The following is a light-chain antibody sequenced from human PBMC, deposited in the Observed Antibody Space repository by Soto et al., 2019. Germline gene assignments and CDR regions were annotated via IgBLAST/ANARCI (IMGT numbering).Light chain of an antibody. CDR2: WAS. Sequence: DIVMTQSPDSLAVSLGERATINCKSSQSVLYSSNNKNYLAWYQQKPGQPPKLLIYWASTRESGVPDRFSGSGSGTDFTLTISSLQAEDVAVYYCQQYYSTPSFGQGPKLEIK. CDR3: QQYYSTPS. CDR1: QSVLYSSNNKNY. V-gene: IGKV4-1*01. J-gene: IGKJ2*01.